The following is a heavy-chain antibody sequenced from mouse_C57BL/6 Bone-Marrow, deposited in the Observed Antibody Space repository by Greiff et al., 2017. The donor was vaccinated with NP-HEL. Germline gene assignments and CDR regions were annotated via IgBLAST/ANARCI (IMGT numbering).Heavy chain of an antibody. V-gene: IGHV5-6*01. D-gene: IGHD1-1*01. J-gene: IGHJ3*01. CDR1: GFTFSSYG. CDR2: ISSGGSYT. CDR3: ARHNYGSSWFAY. Sequence: EVQVVESGGDLVKPGGSLKLSCAASGFTFSSYGMSWVRQTPDTRLEWVATISSGGSYTYYPDSVKGRFTISRDNAKNTLYLQMSSLKSEDTAMYYCARHNYGSSWFAYWGQGTLVTVSA.